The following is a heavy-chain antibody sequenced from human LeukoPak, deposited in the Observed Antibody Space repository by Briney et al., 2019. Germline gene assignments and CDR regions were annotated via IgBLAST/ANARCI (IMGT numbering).Heavy chain of an antibody. CDR1: GFTFSSY. Sequence: LRLSCAASGFTFSSYWSWSLQHPGKGLEWIGYIYYSGSTYYNPSLKSRVTISVDTSKNQFSLKLSSVTAADTGVYYCARYPTMVRGRHNPWGQGTLVTVSS. CDR3: ARYPTMVRGRHNP. D-gene: IGHD3-10*01. J-gene: IGHJ5*02. V-gene: IGHV4-31*11. CDR2: IYYSGST.